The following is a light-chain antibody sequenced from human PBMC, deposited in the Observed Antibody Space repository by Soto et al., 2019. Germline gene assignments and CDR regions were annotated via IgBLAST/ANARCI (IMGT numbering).Light chain of an antibody. Sequence: EIVLTQSPGTLSLSPGERATLSCRASQSVASSYLAWYQQKPGQAPRLLIYGASSRATDIPDRFSGSGSGTDFTLTISRLEPEDFAVYYWQQYGSSPLTFGGGTKVEMK. V-gene: IGKV3-20*01. CDR3: QQYGSSPLT. CDR2: GAS. CDR1: QSVASSY. J-gene: IGKJ4*01.